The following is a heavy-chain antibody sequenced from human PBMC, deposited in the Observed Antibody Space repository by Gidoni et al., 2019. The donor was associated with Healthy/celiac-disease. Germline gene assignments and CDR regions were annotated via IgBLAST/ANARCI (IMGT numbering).Heavy chain of an antibody. D-gene: IGHD3-22*01. CDR1: GFTLSDYY. J-gene: IGHJ6*02. CDR3: ARDNYYDSSGPYYYYYYGMDV. Sequence: QVQLVESGGGLVKPGGSLRLSCEASGFTLSDYYMSWNRQAPGTGLEWVSYISSRGSTIYYADSVKGRFTISRDNAKNSLYLQMNSLRAEDTAVYYCARDNYYDSSGPYYYYYYGMDVWGQGTTVTVSS. CDR2: ISSRGSTI. V-gene: IGHV3-11*01.